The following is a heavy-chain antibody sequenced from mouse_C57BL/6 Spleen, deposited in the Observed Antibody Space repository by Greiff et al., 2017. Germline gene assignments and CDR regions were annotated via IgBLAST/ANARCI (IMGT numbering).Heavy chain of an antibody. V-gene: IGHV5-6*01. J-gene: IGHJ2*01. Sequence: DVQLVESGGDLVKPGGSLKLSCAASGFTFSSYGMSWVRQTPDKRLEWVATISSGGSYTYYPDSVKGRFTISRDNAKNTLYLQMSSLKSEDTAMYYCARQIWGAMVTTVFDYWGQGTTLTVAS. CDR3: ARQIWGAMVTTVFDY. CDR2: ISSGGSYT. D-gene: IGHD2-1*01. CDR1: GFTFSSYG.